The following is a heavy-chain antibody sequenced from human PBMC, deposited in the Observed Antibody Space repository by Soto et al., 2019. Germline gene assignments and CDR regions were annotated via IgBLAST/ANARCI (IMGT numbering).Heavy chain of an antibody. CDR2: ISAYNGNT. Sequence: QVQLVQSGAEVKKPGASVKVSCKASGYTFTSYGISWVRQAPGQGLEWMGWISAYNGNTNYAQKLQGRVTMTTDTXTXTXXMELRSLRSDDTAVYYCARDPGTTVVTQTDWYFDLWGRGTLVTVSS. CDR1: GYTFTSYG. D-gene: IGHD4-17*01. V-gene: IGHV1-18*01. J-gene: IGHJ2*01. CDR3: ARDPGTTVVTQTDWYFDL.